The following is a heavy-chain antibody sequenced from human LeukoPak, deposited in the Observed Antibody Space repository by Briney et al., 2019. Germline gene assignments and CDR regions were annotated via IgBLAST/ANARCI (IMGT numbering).Heavy chain of an antibody. D-gene: IGHD3-3*01. CDR1: GFTFSSYA. Sequence: GGSLRLSCAASGFTFSSYAMSWVRQAPGKGLEWVSAISGSGGSTYYADSVKGRFTISRDNSKNTLYLQMNSLRAEDTAVYYCASQLRFLEWLQYYFDYWGQGTLVTVSS. V-gene: IGHV3-23*01. J-gene: IGHJ4*02. CDR3: ASQLRFLEWLQYYFDY. CDR2: ISGSGGST.